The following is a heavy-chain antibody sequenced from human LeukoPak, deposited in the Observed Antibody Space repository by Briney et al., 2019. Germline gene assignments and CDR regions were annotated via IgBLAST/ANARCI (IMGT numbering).Heavy chain of an antibody. J-gene: IGHJ4*02. CDR3: ARGRKIGSTTVTTDREYYFDY. V-gene: IGHV1-69*01. CDR1: GFTFSSYA. Sequence: GGSLRLSCVASGFTFSSYAISWVRQAPGQGLEWMGGIIPIFGTANYAQKFQGRVTITADESTSTAYMELSSLRSEDTAVYYCARGRKIGSTTVTTDREYYFDYWGQGTLVTVSS. CDR2: IIPIFGTA. D-gene: IGHD4-17*01.